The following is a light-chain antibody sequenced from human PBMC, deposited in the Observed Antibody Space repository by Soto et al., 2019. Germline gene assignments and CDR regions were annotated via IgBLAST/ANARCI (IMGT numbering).Light chain of an antibody. CDR2: EVT. CDR3: SSYTNINTRAGV. V-gene: IGLV2-14*01. J-gene: IGLJ1*01. CDR1: SSDVGSYNR. Sequence: QSALTQPPSASGSPGQSVAISCTGTSSDVGSYNRVSWYQQHPGKAPKLIIYEVTDRPSGVSNRFSGSKSGNTASLTISGLQAEDEAEYYCSSYTNINTRAGVFGTGTKVTVL.